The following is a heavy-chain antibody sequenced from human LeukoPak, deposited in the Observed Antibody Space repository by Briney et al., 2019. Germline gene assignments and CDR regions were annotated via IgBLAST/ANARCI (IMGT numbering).Heavy chain of an antibody. V-gene: IGHV3-15*01. J-gene: IGHJ4*02. CDR1: GSTFINAW. Sequence: PGGSLRLSCAAPGSTFINAWMAWVRQAPGKGLDWVGRIKAKAHGGTIEYAAPVKGRFTISRDDSKNTLYLQMNSLKTEDTAVYYCTTDGVGVEGATYDNWGQGTLVSVSS. CDR3: TTDGVGVEGATYDN. D-gene: IGHD1-26*01. CDR2: IKAKAHGGTI.